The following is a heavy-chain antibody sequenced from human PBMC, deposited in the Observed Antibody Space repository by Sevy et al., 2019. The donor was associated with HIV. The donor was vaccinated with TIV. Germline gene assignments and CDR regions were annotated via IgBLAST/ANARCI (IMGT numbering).Heavy chain of an antibody. Sequence: GGSLRLSCAASGFTVNSNYMTWVRQAPGKGLEGVSVIYSDGTTYHADSVKDRFTISRDNSKNTLYLQMNSLRAEDTAVYYCARGKSGYGYALNYWGQGTLGTVSS. CDR2: IYSDGTT. CDR1: GFTVNSNY. D-gene: IGHD5-18*01. J-gene: IGHJ4*02. CDR3: ARGKSGYGYALNY. V-gene: IGHV3-66*01.